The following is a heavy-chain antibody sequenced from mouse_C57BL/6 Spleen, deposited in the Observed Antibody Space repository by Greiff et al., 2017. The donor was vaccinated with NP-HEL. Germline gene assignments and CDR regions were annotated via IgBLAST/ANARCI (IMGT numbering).Heavy chain of an antibody. CDR3: VRGGGFLAWLAY. V-gene: IGHV10-3*01. CDR2: IRSKSSNYAT. CDR1: GFTFNTYA. J-gene: IGHJ3*01. Sequence: EVQGVESGGGLVQPKGSLKLSCAASGFTFNTYAMHWVRQAPGTGLEWVARIRSKSSNYATYYADSVKDRFTISRDDSQSMLYLQMNNLKTEDTAMYCCVRGGGFLAWLAYWGQGTLVTVSA.